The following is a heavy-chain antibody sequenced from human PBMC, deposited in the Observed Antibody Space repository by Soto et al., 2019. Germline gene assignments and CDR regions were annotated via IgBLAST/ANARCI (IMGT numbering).Heavy chain of an antibody. D-gene: IGHD3-9*01. Sequence: PGGSLRLSCAASGFTFDDYAMHWVRQAPGKGLEWVSGISWNSGSIGYADSVKGRFTISRDNAKNSLYLQMNSPRAEDTALYYCAKDLALRYFDWAERGGYYYYYGMDVWGQGTTVTVSS. J-gene: IGHJ6*02. CDR1: GFTFDDYA. CDR3: AKDLALRYFDWAERGGYYYYYGMDV. CDR2: ISWNSGSI. V-gene: IGHV3-9*01.